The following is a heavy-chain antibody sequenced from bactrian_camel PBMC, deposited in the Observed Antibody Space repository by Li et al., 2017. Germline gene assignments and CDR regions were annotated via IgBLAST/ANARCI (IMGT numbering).Heavy chain of an antibody. Sequence: HVQLVESGGGSVQAGGSLRLSCTASGYTPSRYCMGWFRQVPGKEREGIAALDLDGVPRYADSVKGRFTISTDNVENILYLQMNSLKFEDTAMYYCAADSRLWCNRATVLQYQFRGQGTQVTVS. V-gene: IGHV3S26*01. CDR1: GYTPSRYC. CDR2: LDLDGVP. J-gene: IGHJ4*01. D-gene: IGHD3*01.